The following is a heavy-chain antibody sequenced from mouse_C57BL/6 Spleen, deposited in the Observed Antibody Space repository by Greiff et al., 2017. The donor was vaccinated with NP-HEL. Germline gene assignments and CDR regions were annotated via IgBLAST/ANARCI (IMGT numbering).Heavy chain of an antibody. V-gene: IGHV5-9-1*02. D-gene: IGHD4-1*01. CDR1: GFTFSSYA. J-gene: IGHJ2*01. Sequence: EVKLVESGEGLVKPGGSLKLSCAASGFTFSSYAMSWVRQTPEKRLEWVAYISSGGDYIYYADTVKGRFTISRDNARNTLYLQMSSLKSEDTAMYYCTREAGRDPYFDYWGQGTTLTVSS. CDR3: TREAGRDPYFDY. CDR2: ISSGGDYI.